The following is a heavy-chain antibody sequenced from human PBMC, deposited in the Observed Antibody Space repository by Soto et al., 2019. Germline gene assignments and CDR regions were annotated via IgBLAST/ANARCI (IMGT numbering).Heavy chain of an antibody. J-gene: IGHJ6*02. Sequence: ASVKVSCKASGGTFSSYAISWVRQAPGQGLEWMGGIIPIFGTANYAQKFQGRVTITADESTSTAYMELSSLRSEDTAAYYCARGYNWNWNIDYYYGMDVWGQGTTVTVSS. CDR1: GGTFSSYA. CDR2: IIPIFGTA. D-gene: IGHD1-7*01. CDR3: ARGYNWNWNIDYYYGMDV. V-gene: IGHV1-69*13.